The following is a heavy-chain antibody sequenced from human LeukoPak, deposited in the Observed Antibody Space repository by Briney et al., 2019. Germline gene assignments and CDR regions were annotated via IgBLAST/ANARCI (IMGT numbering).Heavy chain of an antibody. V-gene: IGHV1-2*02. CDR1: GYTFTDYY. Sequence: ASVKVSCKASGYTFTDYYIHWVRQAPGQGLEWMGWINPNSGGTKYAQKFQGRVTMTPDTSISTAYMEMSRLTSGDTAVYYCARDAHNGYEFHDWFDPWGQGALVTVSS. J-gene: IGHJ5*02. CDR3: ARDAHNGYEFHDWFDP. CDR2: INPNSGGT. D-gene: IGHD5-12*01.